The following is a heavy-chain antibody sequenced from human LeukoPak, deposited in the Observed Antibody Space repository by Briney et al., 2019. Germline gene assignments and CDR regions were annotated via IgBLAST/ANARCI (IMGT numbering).Heavy chain of an antibody. Sequence: GASVKVSCKASGYTFTSYGISWVRQAPGQGLEWMGWISAYNGNTNYAQKLQGRVTMTTDTSTSTAYMELRSLRSDDTAVYYCARDLRDYDCWSGYDTPSLDYWGQGTLVTVSS. CDR3: ARDLRDYDCWSGYDTPSLDY. CDR2: ISAYNGNT. D-gene: IGHD3-3*01. V-gene: IGHV1-18*01. CDR1: GYTFTSYG. J-gene: IGHJ4*02.